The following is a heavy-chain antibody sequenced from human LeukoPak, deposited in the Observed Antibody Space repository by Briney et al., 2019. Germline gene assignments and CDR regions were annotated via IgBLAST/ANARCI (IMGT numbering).Heavy chain of an antibody. J-gene: IGHJ3*02. D-gene: IGHD5-12*01. CDR3: ARDRRWLRFHGFDI. CDR1: GGSISTYY. V-gene: IGHV4-59*12. CDR2: IYYSGST. Sequence: SETLSLTCTVSGGSISTYYWSWIRQPPGKGLEWIGYIYYSGSTYYNPSLKSRVVISVDTSKNQFSLKLKSVTAADTAVYYCARDRRWLRFHGFDIWGQGTMVTVSS.